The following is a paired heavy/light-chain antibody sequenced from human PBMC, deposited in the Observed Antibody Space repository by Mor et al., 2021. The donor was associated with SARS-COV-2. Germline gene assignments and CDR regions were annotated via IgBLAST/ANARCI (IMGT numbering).Light chain of an antibody. Sequence: QSVLTQPPSVSAAPGQKVTISCSGSSSNIGNNYVSWYQQLPGTAPKLLIYDNDKRPSGIPDRFSGSKSGTSATLGITELQAGDEADYYCGSWDSSLSAVIFGGGTKLTVL. J-gene: IGLJ2*01. CDR1: SSNIGNNY. CDR3: GSWDSSLSAVI. V-gene: IGLV1-51*01. CDR2: DND.
Heavy chain of an antibody. Sequence: EVQLVESGGGLVQPGGSLRLSCAASGFTFSDHYMDWVRQAPGKGLEWVGRIRNRANSYSTPYAASVKGRFIISRDDSKNSLYLQMNSLKTEDTAVYYCTRVALGSHYRGLGTVFDYWGQGTLVSVSS. D-gene: IGHD3-10*01. CDR2: IRNRANSYST. V-gene: IGHV3-72*01. J-gene: IGHJ4*02. CDR3: TRVALGSHYRGLGTVFDY. CDR1: GFTFSDHY.